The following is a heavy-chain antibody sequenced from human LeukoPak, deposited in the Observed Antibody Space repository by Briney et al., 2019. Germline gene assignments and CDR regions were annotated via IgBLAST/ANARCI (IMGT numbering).Heavy chain of an antibody. D-gene: IGHD6-19*01. J-gene: IGHJ4*02. Sequence: ASVKVSCKVSGYTFTSFGISWVRQAPGQGREWMAWISGYNGDTKFARKFEGRVTLAPDTSAGKSYLEMTSLTSDDTAVYYCATHYNSGHFTYYFGHWGQGTLVTVSA. CDR3: ATHYNSGHFTYYFGH. V-gene: IGHV1-18*01. CDR2: ISGYNGDT. CDR1: GYTFTSFG.